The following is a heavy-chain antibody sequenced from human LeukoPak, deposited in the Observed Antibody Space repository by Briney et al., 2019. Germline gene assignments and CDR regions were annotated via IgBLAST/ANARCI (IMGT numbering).Heavy chain of an antibody. V-gene: IGHV3-30-3*01. CDR2: ISYDGSNK. CDR3: ARDRRDSSGWYSY. J-gene: IGHJ4*02. CDR1: GFTFSSYA. D-gene: IGHD6-19*01. Sequence: GGSLRLSCAASGFTFSSYAMHWVRQAPGKGLEWVAVISYDGSNKYYADSVKGRFTISRDNSKNTLYLQMNSLRAEDTAVYYCARDRRDSSGWYSYWGQGTLVTVSS.